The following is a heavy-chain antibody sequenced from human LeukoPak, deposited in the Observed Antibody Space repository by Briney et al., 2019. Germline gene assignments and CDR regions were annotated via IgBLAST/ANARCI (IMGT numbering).Heavy chain of an antibody. J-gene: IGHJ4*02. CDR2: ISGSGGST. D-gene: IGHD5-12*01. V-gene: IGHV3-23*01. Sequence: PGGSLRLSCAASGFTFSSYAMSWVRQAPGKGLEWVSAISGSGGSTYYADSVKGRFTISRDNSKNTLYLQMNRMRAEDTAVYYCSTGYSGYYQPFDYWGQGNLVTVSS. CDR3: STGYSGYYQPFDY. CDR1: GFTFSSYA.